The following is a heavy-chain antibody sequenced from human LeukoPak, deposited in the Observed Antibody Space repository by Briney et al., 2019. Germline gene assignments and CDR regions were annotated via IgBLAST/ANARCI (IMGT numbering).Heavy chain of an antibody. CDR2: ISYDGSNK. V-gene: IGHV3-30-3*01. CDR3: ARDIVGATGY. CDR1: GFTFSSYA. J-gene: IGHJ4*02. D-gene: IGHD1-26*01. Sequence: GGSLRLSCAASGFTFSSYAMHWVRQAPGKGLEWVAVISYDGSNKYYADSVKGRFTISRDNSKNTLYLQMNSLRAEDTAVYYCARDIVGATGYWGQGTLVTVSS.